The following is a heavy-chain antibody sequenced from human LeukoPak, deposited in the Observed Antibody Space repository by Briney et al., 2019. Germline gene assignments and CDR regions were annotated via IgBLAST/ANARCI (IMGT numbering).Heavy chain of an antibody. D-gene: IGHD6-19*01. CDR3: ARDGYSSGWYGPYFVDY. CDR2: IYTSGST. CDR1: GGSISSYY. Sequence: SETLSLTCTVSGGSISSYYWSWIRQPAGKGLEWIGRIYTSGSTNYNPSLKSRVTMSVDTSKNQFSLKLSSVTAADTAVYYCARDGYSSGWYGPYFVDYWGQGTLVTVSS. J-gene: IGHJ4*02. V-gene: IGHV4-4*07.